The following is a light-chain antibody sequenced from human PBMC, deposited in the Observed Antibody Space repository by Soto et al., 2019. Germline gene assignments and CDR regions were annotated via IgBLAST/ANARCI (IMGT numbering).Light chain of an antibody. CDR2: GAS. Sequence: EIVMTQSPATLSVSPGERATLSCRASQSVSSNLAWYQQKPGQAPRLLIYGASTRAPGIPARFSGSGSGTEFTLTIRSLQSEDFAVYYCQQYNNWPRANFGGGKKVEIK. J-gene: IGKJ4*01. V-gene: IGKV3-15*01. CDR1: QSVSSN. CDR3: QQYNNWPRAN.